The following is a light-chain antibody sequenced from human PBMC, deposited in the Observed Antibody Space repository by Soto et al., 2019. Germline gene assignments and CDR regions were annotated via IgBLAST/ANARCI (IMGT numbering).Light chain of an antibody. CDR3: QRYGSSPLIT. CDR1: QSVSSSS. CDR2: GTS. Sequence: ETVLTQSPGTLSLSPGERATLSCRAIQSVSSSSLAWYQQRPGQAPRLLIYGTSSRATGIPDRFSGSGSGTDFTLTISRLEPEDFAVYFCQRYGSSPLITFGQGTLLEIK. J-gene: IGKJ5*01. V-gene: IGKV3-20*01.